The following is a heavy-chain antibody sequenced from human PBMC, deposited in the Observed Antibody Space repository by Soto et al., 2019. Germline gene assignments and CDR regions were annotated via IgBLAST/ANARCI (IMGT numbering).Heavy chain of an antibody. D-gene: IGHD2-8*01. J-gene: IGHJ5*02. V-gene: IGHV1-46*01. Sequence: GASVKVSCKASGYTFTSYYMHWVRQAPGQGLEWMGIINPSGGSTSYAQKFQGRVTMTRDTSTSTVYMELSSLRSEDTAVYYCARHHRLTGYCTNVVCSTDWFDPWGQGTLVTVSS. CDR3: ARHHRLTGYCTNVVCSTDWFDP. CDR2: INPSGGST. CDR1: GYTFTSYY.